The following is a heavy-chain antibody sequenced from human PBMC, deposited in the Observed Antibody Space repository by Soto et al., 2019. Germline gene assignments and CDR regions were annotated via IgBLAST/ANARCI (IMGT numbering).Heavy chain of an antibody. J-gene: IGHJ4*02. CDR1: GFSLSTSGVG. V-gene: IGHV2-5*02. CDR2: IYWDDDT. D-gene: IGHD3-22*01. Sequence: QITLKESGPTLVKHTQTLTLTCTFSGFSLSTSGVGVGWIRQPPGQALEWLAVIYWDDDTCHSPSLKSRLTITKDTSKCHLVLRMSNMDPVDTATYYFLHSHRESSGYWYFEYWCQGTLVTVSS. CDR3: LHSHRESSGYWYFEY.